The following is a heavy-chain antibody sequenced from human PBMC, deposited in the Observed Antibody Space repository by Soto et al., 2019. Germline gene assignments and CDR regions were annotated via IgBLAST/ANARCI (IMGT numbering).Heavy chain of an antibody. J-gene: IGHJ5*02. CDR1: GFTFDDYA. CDR3: AKDSSGRFGELFT. D-gene: IGHD3-10*01. V-gene: IGHV3-9*01. Sequence: EVQLVESGGGLVQPGRSLRLSCAASGFTFDDYAMHWVRQAPGKGLEWVSGISWNSGSIGYADSVKGRFTISRDNAKNSLYLQMNSLRAEDTALYYCAKDSSGRFGELFTWGQGTLVTVSS. CDR2: ISWNSGSI.